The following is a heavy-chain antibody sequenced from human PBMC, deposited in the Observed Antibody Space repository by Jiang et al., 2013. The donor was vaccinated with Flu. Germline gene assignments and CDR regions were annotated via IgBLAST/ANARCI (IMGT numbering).Heavy chain of an antibody. CDR2: ISSSSSYI. V-gene: IGHV3-21*01. J-gene: IGHJ6*02. CDR1: GFTFSSYS. CDR3: ARDSPDNWNYGRVGYGMDV. Sequence: QLVESGGGLVKPGGSLRLSCAASGFTFSSYSMNWVRQAPGKGLEWVSSISSSSSYIYYADSVKGRFTISRDNAKNSLYLQMNSLRAEDTAVYYCARDSPDNWNYGRVGYGMDVWGQGTTVTVSS. D-gene: IGHD1-7*01.